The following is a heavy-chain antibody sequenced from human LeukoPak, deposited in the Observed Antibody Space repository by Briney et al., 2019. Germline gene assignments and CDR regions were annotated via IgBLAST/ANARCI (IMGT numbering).Heavy chain of an antibody. D-gene: IGHD3-22*01. J-gene: IGHJ3*02. CDR2: IYSGGST. CDR1: GFTVSSNY. CDR3: AREYDSSGYFAPDAFDI. Sequence: PGGSLSLSCAASGFTVSSNYMSWVRQAPGKGLEWVSVIYSGGSTYYADSVKGRFTISRDNSKNTLYLQMNSLRAEDTAVYYCAREYDSSGYFAPDAFDIWGQGTMVTVSS. V-gene: IGHV3-53*01.